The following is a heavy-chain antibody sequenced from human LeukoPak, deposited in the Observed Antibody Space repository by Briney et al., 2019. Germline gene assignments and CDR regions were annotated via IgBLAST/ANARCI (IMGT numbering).Heavy chain of an antibody. V-gene: IGHV4-39*01. CDR3: ARVRFGVVINYYYYMDV. CDR1: GGSISSSSYY. Sequence: SETLSLTCTVSGGSISSSSYYWGWIRQPPGKGLEWIGSIYYSGSTYYNPSLKSRVTISVDTSKNQFSLKLNSVTAADTAVYYCARVRFGVVINYYYYMDVWGKGTTVTVSS. CDR2: IYYSGST. D-gene: IGHD3-3*01. J-gene: IGHJ6*03.